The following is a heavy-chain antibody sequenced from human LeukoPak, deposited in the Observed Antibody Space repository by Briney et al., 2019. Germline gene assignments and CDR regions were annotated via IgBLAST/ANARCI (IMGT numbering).Heavy chain of an antibody. CDR3: SGGGGLGAKY. CDR1: GFNVSSNH. D-gene: IGHD1-26*01. Sequence: GGSLRLSCVASGFNVSSNHMSWVRQAPGKGLEFVSLIYISSNPYYADSVKGRFTISRDNSKSTLYLQLNSLRAEYTAFYYCSGGGGLGAKYWGQGTLVTVSS. J-gene: IGHJ4*02. V-gene: IGHV3-53*01. CDR2: IYISSNP.